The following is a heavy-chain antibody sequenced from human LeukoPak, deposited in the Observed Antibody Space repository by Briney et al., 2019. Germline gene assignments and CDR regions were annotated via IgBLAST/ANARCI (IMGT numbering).Heavy chain of an antibody. CDR3: ARTSYYYYGMDV. J-gene: IGHJ6*02. V-gene: IGHV1-8*01. Sequence: GASVKVSCKASGYTFTSYDINWVRQATGQGLEWMGWMKHNSGNTGYAQKFQGRVTMTRSTSISTAYMELSSLRSEDTTVYYCARTSYYYYGMDVWGQGTTVTVSS. CDR2: MKHNSGNT. CDR1: GYTFTSYD.